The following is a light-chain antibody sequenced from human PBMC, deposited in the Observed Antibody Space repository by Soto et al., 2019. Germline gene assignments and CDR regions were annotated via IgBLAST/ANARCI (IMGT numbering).Light chain of an antibody. CDR1: QSVLYSSNNKNY. J-gene: IGKJ2*01. Sequence: IVMTQSPDSLAVSLGERATINCKSSQSVLYSSNNKNYLAWYQQKPGQSPKLLIYWASTRESGVPDRFSGSGSGTDFTLTISSLQAEDVAVYYCQQYYSTPPYTFGQGTNLEIK. CDR3: QQYYSTPPYT. CDR2: WAS. V-gene: IGKV4-1*01.